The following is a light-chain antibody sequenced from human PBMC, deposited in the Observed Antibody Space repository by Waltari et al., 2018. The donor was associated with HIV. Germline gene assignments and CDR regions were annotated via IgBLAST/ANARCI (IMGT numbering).Light chain of an antibody. V-gene: IGLV3-10*01. CDR2: EDS. Sequence: SYELTQPPSVSVSPGQTARITCSGDALPKKYAYWYQQKSGQAPVLVIYEDSKRPSGIPERFSGSSLGTMATLTISGAQVEDEADYYCYSTDSSGNHRVFGGGTKLTVL. CDR1: ALPKKY. CDR3: YSTDSSGNHRV. J-gene: IGLJ3*02.